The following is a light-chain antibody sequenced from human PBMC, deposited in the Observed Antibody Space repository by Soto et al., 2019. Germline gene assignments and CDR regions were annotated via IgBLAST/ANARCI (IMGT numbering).Light chain of an antibody. J-gene: IGKJ1*01. CDR1: QGIGNY. V-gene: IGKV1-27*01. CDR3: QKSNSAPRT. CDR2: AAS. Sequence: EMQMTQSPSSLSASLVDRVTITCRASQGIGNYLAWYQLQPGKVPKLLIYAASTLQSGVPSRFSGSGAGSDVTLTISSLQPEDVATYFCQKSNSAPRTFGQGTKVEI.